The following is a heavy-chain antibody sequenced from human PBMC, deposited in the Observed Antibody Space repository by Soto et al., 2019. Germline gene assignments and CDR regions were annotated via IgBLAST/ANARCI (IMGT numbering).Heavy chain of an antibody. CDR1: GGTFSNHV. CDR2: IINIFGTA. CDR3: ARGPYEFWSGYYRPDSHSGMDV. V-gene: IGHV1-69*12. D-gene: IGHD3-3*01. J-gene: IGHJ6*02. Sequence: QVQLVQSGAEVKKPGSSVKVSCKASGGTFSNHVISWVRQAPGQGLEWMGGIINIFGTANYAQKFQGRLTITADESPSTAHLELSTLRSEATAVYYCARGPYEFWSGYYRPDSHSGMDVWGQGTTVTVSS.